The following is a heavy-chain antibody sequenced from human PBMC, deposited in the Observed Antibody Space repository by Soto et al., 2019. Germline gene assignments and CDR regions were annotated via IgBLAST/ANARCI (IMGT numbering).Heavy chain of an antibody. V-gene: IGHV3-7*01. CDR2: IRQDGSDN. D-gene: IGHD2-2*01. J-gene: IGHJ3*02. CDR3: VIEDFRSTSCSVGAFEI. CDR1: EFTLSDDW. Sequence: EVQLVESGGGLVQPGGSLRLSCAASEFTLSDDWMTWLRQAPGKGLEWVATIRQDGSDNYYVDSVKGLFTISRDNAKNSLYLQMNSLRVEDTVVYYCVIEDFRSTSCSVGAFEIWGQGKIVTVSS.